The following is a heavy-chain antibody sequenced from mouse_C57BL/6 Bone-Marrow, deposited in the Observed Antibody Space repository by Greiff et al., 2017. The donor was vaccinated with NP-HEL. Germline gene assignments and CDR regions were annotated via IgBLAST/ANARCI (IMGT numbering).Heavy chain of an antibody. D-gene: IGHD1-1*01. CDR3: FSYYPERYYFDY. Sequence: DVQLQESGTVLARPGASVKMSCKTSGYTFTSYWMHWVKQRPGQGLEWIGAIYPGNSDTSYNQKFKGKAKLTAVTSASTAYMELSSLTNEDSAVYYCFSYYPERYYFDYWGQGTTLTVSS. J-gene: IGHJ2*01. V-gene: IGHV1-5*01. CDR1: GYTFTSYW. CDR2: IYPGNSDT.